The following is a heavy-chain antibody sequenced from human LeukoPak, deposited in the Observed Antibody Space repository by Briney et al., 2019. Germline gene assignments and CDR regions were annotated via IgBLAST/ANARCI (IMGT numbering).Heavy chain of an antibody. CDR3: ARERGSSSWHGNWFDP. CDR2: INHSGST. J-gene: IGHJ5*02. D-gene: IGHD6-13*01. V-gene: IGHV4-34*01. Sequence: PSETLSLTCAVYGGSFSGYYWSWIRQPPGKGLEWIGEINHSGSTNYNPSLKSRVTISVDTSKNQFSLKLSSVTAADTAVYYCARERGSSSWHGNWFDPWGQGTLVTVSS. CDR1: GGSFSGYY.